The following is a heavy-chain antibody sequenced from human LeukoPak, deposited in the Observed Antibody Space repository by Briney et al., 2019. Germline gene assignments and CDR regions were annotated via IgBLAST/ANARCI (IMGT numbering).Heavy chain of an antibody. Sequence: SETLSLTCTVSGGSISSSSYYWGWIRQPPGKGLEWIGSIYYSGSTYYNPSLKSRVTISVDTSKNQFSLKLSSVTAADTAVYYCARESGTKSLDYWGQGTLVTVSS. D-gene: IGHD1-26*01. CDR3: ARESGTKSLDY. CDR2: IYYSGST. J-gene: IGHJ4*02. CDR1: GGSISSSSYY. V-gene: IGHV4-39*07.